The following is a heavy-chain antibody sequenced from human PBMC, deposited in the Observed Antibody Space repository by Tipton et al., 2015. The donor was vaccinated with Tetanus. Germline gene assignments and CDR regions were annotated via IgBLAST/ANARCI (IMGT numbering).Heavy chain of an antibody. CDR2: IYFSGST. J-gene: IGHJ4*02. Sequence: TLSLTCTVSGGSISSGGYYWSWIRQHPGKGLEWIGDIYFSGSTYYNPSLKTRVTISVDTSKNQFSLRLKSVTAADTGVYYCARDQARGARGWNYFDYWGQGTLVTVSS. V-gene: IGHV4-31*03. CDR1: GGSISSGGYY. D-gene: IGHD1-26*01. CDR3: ARDQARGARGWNYFDY.